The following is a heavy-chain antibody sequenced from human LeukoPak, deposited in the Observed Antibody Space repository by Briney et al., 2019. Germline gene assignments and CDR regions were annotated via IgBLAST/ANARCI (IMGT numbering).Heavy chain of an antibody. CDR3: ASPEVGATTLPVGFDY. J-gene: IGHJ4*02. D-gene: IGHD1-26*01. CDR2: IIPIFGTA. Sequence: SVKVSCKASGGTFSSYAISWVRQAPGQGLEWMGGIIPIFGTANYAQKFQGRVTITTDESTSTAYMELSSLRSEDTAVYYCASPEVGATTLPVGFDYWGQGALVTVSS. V-gene: IGHV1-69*05. CDR1: GGTFSSYA.